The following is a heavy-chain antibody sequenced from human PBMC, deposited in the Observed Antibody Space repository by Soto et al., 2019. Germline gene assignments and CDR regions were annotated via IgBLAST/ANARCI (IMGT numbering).Heavy chain of an antibody. V-gene: IGHV4-39*01. CDR2: IYYSGST. D-gene: IGHD3-22*01. CDR1: GGSISSSSYY. CDR3: ARRLYYDSSGFEGGGMDV. J-gene: IGHJ6*02. Sequence: PSETLSLTCTVSGGSISSSSYYWGWIRQPPGKGLEWIGSIYYSGSTYYNPSLKSRVTISVATSKNQFSLKLSSVTAADTAVYYCARRLYYDSSGFEGGGMDVWGQGTTVT.